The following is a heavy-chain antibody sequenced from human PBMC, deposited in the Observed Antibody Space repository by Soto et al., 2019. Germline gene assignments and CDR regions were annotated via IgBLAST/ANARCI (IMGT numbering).Heavy chain of an antibody. J-gene: IGHJ5*02. CDR3: AKAGLTSGTLWFGP. D-gene: IGHD2-15*01. V-gene: IGHV6-1*01. Sequence: PSQTLSLTCVISGDSVSGNGVAWNWIRQSPSRGLEWLGRTYYKSKWYYNYAASVKSRITIRPDTSKNQFSLQLNSVSPEDTAVYYCAKAGLTSGTLWFGPWGQGTLVTVSS. CDR1: GDSVSGNGVA. CDR2: TYYKSKWYY.